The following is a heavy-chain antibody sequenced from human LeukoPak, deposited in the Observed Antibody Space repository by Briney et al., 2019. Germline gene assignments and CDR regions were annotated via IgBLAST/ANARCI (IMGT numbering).Heavy chain of an antibody. D-gene: IGHD3-3*01. V-gene: IGHV4-34*01. CDR3: ARVGEAIFGVVINLFDY. CDR2: INHSGST. Sequence: SETLSLTCAVYGGSSSGYYWSWIRQPPGKGLEWIGEINHSGSTNYNPSLKSRVTISVDTSKNQFSLKLSSVTAADTAVYYCARVGEAIFGVVINLFDYWGQGTLVTVSS. CDR1: GGSSSGYY. J-gene: IGHJ4*02.